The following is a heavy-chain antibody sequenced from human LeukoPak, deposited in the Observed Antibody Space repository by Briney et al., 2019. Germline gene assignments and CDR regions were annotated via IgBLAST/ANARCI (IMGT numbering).Heavy chain of an antibody. J-gene: IGHJ4*02. Sequence: RAGGSLRLSCAASGFTFSSYAMSWVRQAPGKGLEWVSGINWNGGTTGYADSVKGRFTISRDNAKNSLYLQMNSLRAEDTALYYCARDPPYYDFWSGYYPDYWGQGTLVTVSS. CDR2: INWNGGTT. CDR1: GFTFSSYA. V-gene: IGHV3-20*04. D-gene: IGHD3-3*01. CDR3: ARDPPYYDFWSGYYPDY.